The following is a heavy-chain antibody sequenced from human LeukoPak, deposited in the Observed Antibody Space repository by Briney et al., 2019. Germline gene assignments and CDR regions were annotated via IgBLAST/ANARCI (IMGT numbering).Heavy chain of an antibody. CDR3: ARLSLLPQHITMVRGVHP. V-gene: IGHV4-38-2*02. CDR2: INHSGST. D-gene: IGHD3-10*01. Sequence: SETLSLTCTVSGYSISSGYYWGWIRQPPGKGLEWIGEINHSGSTNYNPSLKSRVTISVDTSKNHLSLKLNSVTAADTAVYYCARLSLLPQHITMVRGVHPWGQGTLVTVSS. CDR1: GYSISSGYY. J-gene: IGHJ5*02.